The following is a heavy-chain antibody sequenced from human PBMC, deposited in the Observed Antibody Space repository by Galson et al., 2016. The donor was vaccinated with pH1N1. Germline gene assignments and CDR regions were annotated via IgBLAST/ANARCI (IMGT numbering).Heavy chain of an antibody. J-gene: IGHJ4*02. Sequence: SLRLSCAASGFTFSNYWMHWVRQVPGKGLEWVAYIKEDGSDTYYVDSVRGRFTISSDNAKNSLYLQMNSLRDEDTALYYCARAIGSRSAYWGQGTLVTVSS. D-gene: IGHD3-16*02. CDR3: ARAIGSRSAY. CDR2: IKEDGSDT. CDR1: GFTFSNYW. V-gene: IGHV3-7*01.